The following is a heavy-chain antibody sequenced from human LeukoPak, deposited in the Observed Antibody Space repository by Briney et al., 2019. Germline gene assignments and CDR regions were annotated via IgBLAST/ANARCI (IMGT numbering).Heavy chain of an antibody. J-gene: IGHJ6*03. CDR1: GFTFSNYW. V-gene: IGHV3-7*01. CDR2: IKKDGSEN. Sequence: GGSLRLSCAASGFTFSNYWMSWVRQAPGKGLEWVANIKKDGSENYYVDSVKGRFTISRDNAKKSLYLQMNSLRAEDTAVYYCAREGSGSSWSKDYYYMDVWGKGTTVTVSS. CDR3: AREGSGSSWSKDYYYMDV. D-gene: IGHD6-13*01.